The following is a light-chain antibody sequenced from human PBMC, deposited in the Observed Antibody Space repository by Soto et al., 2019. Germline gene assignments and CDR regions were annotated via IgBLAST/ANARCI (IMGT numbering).Light chain of an antibody. CDR1: QSVSSN. Sequence: EIVLTHSPATLSVSPGERAALSCRASQSVSSNLAWYQQKPGQAPRLLIYGASNRATGVPARFIGSGSGTDFTLTISSLQSEDFAVYYCQGYNSWRRISFGQGTRLEI. J-gene: IGKJ5*01. CDR3: QGYNSWRRIS. V-gene: IGKV3-15*01. CDR2: GAS.